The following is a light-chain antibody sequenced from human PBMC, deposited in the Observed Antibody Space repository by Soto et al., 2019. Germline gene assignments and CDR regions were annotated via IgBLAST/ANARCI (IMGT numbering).Light chain of an antibody. CDR2: EVD. CDR1: SSDVGGYNS. J-gene: IGLJ1*01. V-gene: IGLV2-8*01. Sequence: QSVLTQPPSASGSPGQSVTISCTGTSSDVGGYNSVSWYQQHPGKAPKLMIYEVDKRPSGVPGRFSGSKSGNTASLTVSGLQAEDEADYYCSSYAGPSNLFVFGAGTKVTVL. CDR3: SSYAGPSNLFV.